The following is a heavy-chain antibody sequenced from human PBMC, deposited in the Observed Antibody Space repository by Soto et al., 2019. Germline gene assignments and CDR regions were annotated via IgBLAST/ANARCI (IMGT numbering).Heavy chain of an antibody. Sequence: QVQLVQSGAEVKKPGASVKVSCKASGYTFTGYYMHWVRQAPGQGLEWMGWINPNSGGTNYAQKFQGWVTMTRDTAISTAYMELSRLRSDDTAVYYCARAQTEVLVPAAKNYYYGIDVWGQGTTVTVSS. V-gene: IGHV1-2*04. CDR1: GYTFTGYY. CDR3: ARAQTEVLVPAAKNYYYGIDV. D-gene: IGHD2-2*01. J-gene: IGHJ6*02. CDR2: INPNSGGT.